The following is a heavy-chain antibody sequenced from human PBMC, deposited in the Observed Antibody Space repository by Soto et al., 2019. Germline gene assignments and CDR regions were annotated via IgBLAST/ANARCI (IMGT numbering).Heavy chain of an antibody. V-gene: IGHV3-11*01. Sequence: QVRLVESGVGLVKPGGSLRLSCAASGFTFSDYYMSWIRQAPGKGLEWVSYITSSSGAMYYEDSVKGRFTISRDNAKNSLYLQMNTLRAEDTAVYYCARIQGWGFDYWGQGTVVTVSP. J-gene: IGHJ4*02. D-gene: IGHD3-16*01. CDR2: ITSSSGAM. CDR3: ARIQGWGFDY. CDR1: GFTFSDYY.